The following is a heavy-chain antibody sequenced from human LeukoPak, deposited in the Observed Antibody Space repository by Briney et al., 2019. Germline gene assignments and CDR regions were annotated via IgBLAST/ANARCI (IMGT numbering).Heavy chain of an antibody. V-gene: IGHV1-69*04. D-gene: IGHD4-17*01. CDR2: IIPILGIA. CDR3: ARDVATVTTASDY. J-gene: IGHJ4*02. CDR1: GGTFSSYT. Sequence: SVKVSCKASGGTFSSYTISWVRQAPRQGLEWMGRIIPILGIANYAQKFQGRVTITADKSTSTAYMELSSLRSEDTAVYYCARDVATVTTASDYWGQGTLVTVSS.